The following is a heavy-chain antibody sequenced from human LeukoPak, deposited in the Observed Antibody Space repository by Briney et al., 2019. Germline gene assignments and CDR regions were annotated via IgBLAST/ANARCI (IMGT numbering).Heavy chain of an antibody. CDR3: ASRRVIGITNPFDY. Sequence: SETLSLTCTVSGGSISSSSYYWGWIRQPPGKGLEWIGSIYYSGSTYYNPSLKSRVTISVDTSKNQFSLKLNSVTAADTAVYYCASRRVIGITNPFDYWGQGTLVTVSS. CDR2: IYYSGST. D-gene: IGHD1-7*01. J-gene: IGHJ4*02. V-gene: IGHV4-39*07. CDR1: GGSISSSSYY.